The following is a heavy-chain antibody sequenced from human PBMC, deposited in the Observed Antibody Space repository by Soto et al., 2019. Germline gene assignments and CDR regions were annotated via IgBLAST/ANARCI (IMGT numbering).Heavy chain of an antibody. CDR2: ISYNGRNK. CDR1: GFTFSAYG. V-gene: IGHV3-30*18. Sequence: QVQLVESGGGVVQAGKSLRLSCAASGFTFSAYGMHWVRQAPGKGLEWVAVISYNGRNKHYVDSVKGRFSVSRDDSKNTVYLQMDSVRPEDTAVYYCVKDGSLEVPDVPLEEYFFDHWGQGTLVSVSS. D-gene: IGHD3-3*01. CDR3: VKDGSLEVPDVPLEEYFFDH. J-gene: IGHJ4*02.